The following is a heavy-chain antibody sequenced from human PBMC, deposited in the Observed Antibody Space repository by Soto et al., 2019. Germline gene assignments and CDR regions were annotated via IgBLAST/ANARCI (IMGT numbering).Heavy chain of an antibody. Sequence: EVQLVESGGGLVQPGGSLRLSCEASGFTFRNYDMHWVRQGTGKGLEWVSGISAAGDPDYADSVEGRFTISRENAQNSFLLQMSSLRVGDTAVYYGARTDRYFYGLDVWGQGTTVIVSS. CDR2: ISAAGDP. J-gene: IGHJ6*02. V-gene: IGHV3-13*05. CDR3: ARTDRYFYGLDV. CDR1: GFTFRNYD.